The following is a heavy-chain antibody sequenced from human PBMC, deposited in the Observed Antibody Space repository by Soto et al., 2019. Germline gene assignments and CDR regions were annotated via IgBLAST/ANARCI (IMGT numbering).Heavy chain of an antibody. Sequence: EVQLVESRGGLVQPGRSLRLSCVGSGYMIEDSAMHRVRQPPGQGLEWVSSIRWSSGGIDYADSVKGRFTISRDNAKNSLYLQMNSLKPDDTAVYYCAKDDSYAIDYWGQGTLVIVSS. CDR1: GYMIEDSA. V-gene: IGHV3-9*01. J-gene: IGHJ4*02. CDR3: AKDDSYAIDY. D-gene: IGHD2-2*01. CDR2: IRWSSGGI.